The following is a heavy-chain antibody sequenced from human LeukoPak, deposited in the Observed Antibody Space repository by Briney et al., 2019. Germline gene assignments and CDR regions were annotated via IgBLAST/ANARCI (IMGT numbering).Heavy chain of an antibody. V-gene: IGHV1-18*04. J-gene: IGHJ3*02. D-gene: IGHD5-24*01. CDR3: ARDRRDGYNYPRGAFDI. CDR1: GYTFTGYY. CDR2: ISAYNGNT. Sequence: GASVKVSCKASGYTFTGYYMHWVRQAPGQGLEWMGWISAYNGNTNYAQKLQGRVTMTTDTSTSTAYMELRSLRSDDTAVYYCARDRRDGYNYPRGAFDIWGQGTMVTVSS.